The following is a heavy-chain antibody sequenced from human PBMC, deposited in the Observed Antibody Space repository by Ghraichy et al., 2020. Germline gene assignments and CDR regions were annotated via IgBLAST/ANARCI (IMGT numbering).Heavy chain of an antibody. V-gene: IGHV1-8*01. CDR2: MNPNSGNT. CDR1: GYTFTSYD. D-gene: IGHD5-18*01. CDR3: ARSGYSYGYRGLGDDAFDI. J-gene: IGHJ3*02. Sequence: ASVKVSCKASGYTFTSYDINWVRQATGQGLEWMGWMNPNSGNTGYAQKFQGRVTMTRNTSISTAYMELSSLRSEDTAVYYCARSGYSYGYRGLGDDAFDIWGQGTMVTVSS.